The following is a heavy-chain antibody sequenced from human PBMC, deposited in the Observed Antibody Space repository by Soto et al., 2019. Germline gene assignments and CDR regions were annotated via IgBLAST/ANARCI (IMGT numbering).Heavy chain of an antibody. J-gene: IGHJ6*02. V-gene: IGHV1-3*01. CDR1: GYTFTRYA. D-gene: IGHD6-19*01. CDR2: INAGNGNT. CDR3: ARDPSDYYYYGMDV. Sequence: SKDRGYTFTRYALHSVCHSPGQRLEWMGWINAGNGNTKYSQKFQGRVTITRDTSARTAYMELRSLRYDDTAVYYCARDPSDYYYYGMDVWGQGTTVTVSS.